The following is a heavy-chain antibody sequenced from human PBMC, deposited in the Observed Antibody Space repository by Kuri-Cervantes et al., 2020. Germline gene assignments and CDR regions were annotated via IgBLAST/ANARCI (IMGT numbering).Heavy chain of an antibody. CDR2: ISSSSSTI. J-gene: IGHJ6*02. Sequence: GESLKISCAASGFTFSSYSMNWVRQAPGKGLEWVSYISSSSSTIYYADSVKGRFTISRDNSKNTLYLQMNSLRAEDTAVYYCAREDYDFWSGYRYYGMDVWGQGTTVTVSS. D-gene: IGHD3-3*01. CDR1: GFTFSSYS. V-gene: IGHV3-48*01. CDR3: AREDYDFWSGYRYYGMDV.